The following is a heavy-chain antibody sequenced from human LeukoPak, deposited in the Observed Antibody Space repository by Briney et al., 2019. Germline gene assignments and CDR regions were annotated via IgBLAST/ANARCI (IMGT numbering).Heavy chain of an antibody. V-gene: IGHV4-39*01. CDR3: ARRKTGTTNFDY. CDR1: GGSISSSSYY. J-gene: IGHJ4*02. Sequence: SETLSLTCTVSGGSISSSSYYWGWIRQPPGKGLEWIGNMYYSGSTYYNPSLKSRVTISVDTSKNQFSLKLSSVTAADTAVYYCARRKTGTTNFDYWGQGTLVTVSS. D-gene: IGHD1-1*01. CDR2: MYYSGST.